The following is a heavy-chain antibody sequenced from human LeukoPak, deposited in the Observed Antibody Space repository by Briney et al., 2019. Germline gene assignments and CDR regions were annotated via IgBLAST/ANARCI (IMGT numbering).Heavy chain of an antibody. D-gene: IGHD5-24*01. V-gene: IGHV4-59*08. J-gene: IGHJ2*01. CDR3: VRRTGSRDGNNHGLYFDL. CDR2: IYYSGSP. Sequence: PSETLSLTCTVSGGSIRSYYWSWIRQPPGKGLEWIGYIYYSGSPNFIPSLQSRVTISLYTSKTPSSLKLTSVPAADTAVYFCVRRTGSRDGNNHGLYFDLWGRGTLVTVSS. CDR1: GGSIRSYY.